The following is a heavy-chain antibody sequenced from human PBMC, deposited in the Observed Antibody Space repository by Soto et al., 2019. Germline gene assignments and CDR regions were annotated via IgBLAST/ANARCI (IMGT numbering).Heavy chain of an antibody. D-gene: IGHD3-3*01. CDR2: MNPNSGNI. CDR1: GYTFTSYD. V-gene: IGHV1-8*01. CDR3: ARETTLRFLEWLSRLGMDV. J-gene: IGHJ6*02. Sequence: SVKVSCKASGYTFTSYDINWVRQATGQGLEWMGWMNPNSGNIGYAQKFQGRVTMTRNTSISTAYMELSSLRSEDTAVYYCARETTLRFLEWLSRLGMDVWGQGTTVTVSS.